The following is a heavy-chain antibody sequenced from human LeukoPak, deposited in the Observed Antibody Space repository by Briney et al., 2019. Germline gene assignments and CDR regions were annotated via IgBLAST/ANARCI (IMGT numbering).Heavy chain of an antibody. D-gene: IGHD5-18*01. CDR1: GFTFSSYS. CDR2: ISSSSSNI. V-gene: IGHV3-21*04. CDR3: ARRSGYSYGALGY. J-gene: IGHJ4*02. Sequence: GGSLRLSCAASGFTFSSYSMNWVRQAPGKGLEWVSSISSSSSNIYYADSVKGRFTISRDNAKNSLYLQMNSLRAEDTAVYYCARRSGYSYGALGYWGQGTLVTVSS.